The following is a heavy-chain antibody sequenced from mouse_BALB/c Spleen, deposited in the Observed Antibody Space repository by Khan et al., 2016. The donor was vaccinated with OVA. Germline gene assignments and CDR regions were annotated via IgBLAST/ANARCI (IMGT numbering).Heavy chain of an antibody. D-gene: IGHD3-1*01. CDR3: ARGGSSGPAWFAY. Sequence: EVQLQESGPGLVKPSQSLSLTCSVTGYSITSGYFWNWIRQFPGNKLEWMGYIRYDGNSNYNPSLKNRISITRETSKNKFFLKLNSLTPEDTATYYCARGGSSGPAWFAYWGQGTLVTVSA. CDR1: GYSITSGYF. V-gene: IGHV3-6*02. CDR2: IRYDGNS. J-gene: IGHJ3*01.